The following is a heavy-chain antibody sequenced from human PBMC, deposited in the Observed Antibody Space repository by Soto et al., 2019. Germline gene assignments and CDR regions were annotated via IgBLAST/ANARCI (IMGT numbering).Heavy chain of an antibody. D-gene: IGHD3-3*01. CDR1: GFTFSSYE. CDR2: ISSSGSTI. CDR3: AGAGRFLEWLLIFDY. V-gene: IGHV3-48*03. J-gene: IGHJ4*02. Sequence: GSLRLSCAVSGFTFSSYEMNWVRQAPGKGLEWVSYISSSGSTIYYADSVKGRFTISRDNAKNSLYLQMNSLRAEDTAVYYCAGAGRFLEWLLIFDYWGQGTLVTVSS.